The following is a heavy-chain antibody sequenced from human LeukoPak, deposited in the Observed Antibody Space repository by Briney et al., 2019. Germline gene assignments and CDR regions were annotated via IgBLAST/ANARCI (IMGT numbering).Heavy chain of an antibody. V-gene: IGHV4-34*01. CDR3: ARTYCSGGSCYFDY. Sequence: SSETLSLTCAVYGGSFSGYYWSWIRQPPGKGLEWIGEINHSGSTNYNPSLKSRVTISVDTSKNQFSLKLSSVTAADTAVYYCARTYCSGGSCYFDYWGQGTLVTVSS. CDR1: GGSFSGYY. CDR2: INHSGST. J-gene: IGHJ4*02. D-gene: IGHD2-15*01.